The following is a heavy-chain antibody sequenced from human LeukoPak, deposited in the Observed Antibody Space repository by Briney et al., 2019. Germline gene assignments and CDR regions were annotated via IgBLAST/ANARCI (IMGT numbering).Heavy chain of an antibody. CDR1: GGSISSGGYY. Sequence: SETLPLTCTVSGGSISSGGYYWSWIRQHPGKGLEWIGYIYYSGSTYYNPSLKSRVTISVDTSKNQFSLKLSSVTAADTAVYYCARDRDGVNTFDYWGQGTLVTVSS. J-gene: IGHJ4*02. CDR3: ARDRDGVNTFDY. V-gene: IGHV4-31*03. CDR2: IYYSGST. D-gene: IGHD5-24*01.